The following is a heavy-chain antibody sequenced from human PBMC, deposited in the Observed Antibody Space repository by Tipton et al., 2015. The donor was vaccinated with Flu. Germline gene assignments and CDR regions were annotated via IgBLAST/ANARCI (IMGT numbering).Heavy chain of an antibody. Sequence: QLVQSGPEVKKPGSSVKVSCKASGGTFSSYTISWVRQAPGQGLEWMGRIISNFGMADYAQKFQGRITITADKSTSAAYMELSSLRSEDTAVYFCARGQQLLRGYVDNWGQGTLVTVSS. CDR1: GGTFSSYT. CDR2: IISNFGMA. CDR3: ARGQQLLRGYVDN. D-gene: IGHD6-13*01. V-gene: IGHV1-69*09. J-gene: IGHJ4*02.